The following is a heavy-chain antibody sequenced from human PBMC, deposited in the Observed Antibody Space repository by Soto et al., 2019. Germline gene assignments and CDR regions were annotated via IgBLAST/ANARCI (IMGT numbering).Heavy chain of an antibody. CDR3: ATDGAAGSVMEV. J-gene: IGHJ6*02. CDR2: ISSGGEYI. V-gene: IGHV3-21*01. CDR1: GFTFSAYG. D-gene: IGHD6-13*01. Sequence: EMHLVESGGGLVKPGGSLRLSCAASGFTFSAYGMNWVRQAPGKGPEWVSSISSGGEYIYYADSMKGRITISKDNARNSLYLQLTRLRAEDPAVYYCATDGAAGSVMEVSGQGTTVPVSS.